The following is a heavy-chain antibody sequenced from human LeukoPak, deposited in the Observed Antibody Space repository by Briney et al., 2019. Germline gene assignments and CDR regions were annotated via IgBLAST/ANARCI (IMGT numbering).Heavy chain of an antibody. J-gene: IGHJ4*02. Sequence: SETLSLTCTVSGGSISSYYWSWIRQPPGKGLEWIGYVYYSGSTNYNPSLKSRVTISVDTSKDQFSLKLTSVTAADTAVYYCARSELLWFGGVNSGFDYWGQGTLVTVSS. CDR2: VYYSGST. D-gene: IGHD3-10*01. CDR1: GGSISSYY. V-gene: IGHV4-59*01. CDR3: ARSELLWFGGVNSGFDY.